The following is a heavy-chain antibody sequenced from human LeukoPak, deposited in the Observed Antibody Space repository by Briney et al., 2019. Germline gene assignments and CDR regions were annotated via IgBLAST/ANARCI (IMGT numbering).Heavy chain of an antibody. V-gene: IGHV3-30-3*01. CDR2: ISYDGSNK. CDR1: GFTFSSYA. D-gene: IGHD6-19*01. J-gene: IGHJ5*02. CDR3: ARDRQQWLAIDL. Sequence: GSLRLSCAASGFTFSSYAMHWVRQAPGKGLGWVAVISYDGSNKYYADSVKGRFTISRDNSKNTLYLQMNSLRAEDTAVYHCARDRQQWLAIDLWGQGTLVTVSS.